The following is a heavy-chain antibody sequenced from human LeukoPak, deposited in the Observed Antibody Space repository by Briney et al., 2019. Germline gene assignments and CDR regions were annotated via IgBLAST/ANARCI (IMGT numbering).Heavy chain of an antibody. CDR3: AKSRLSGINDAFDI. Sequence: TGGSLRLSCAASGFTFNNYAMTWVRQAPGKGLEWVSAISGSAVITFYADSVKGRFTISRDNSKNTLYLQMNSLRAEDTALYYCAKSRLSGINDAFDIWGQGTMVTVSS. V-gene: IGHV3-23*01. J-gene: IGHJ3*02. CDR2: ISGSAVIT. CDR1: GFTFNNYA. D-gene: IGHD3-3*01.